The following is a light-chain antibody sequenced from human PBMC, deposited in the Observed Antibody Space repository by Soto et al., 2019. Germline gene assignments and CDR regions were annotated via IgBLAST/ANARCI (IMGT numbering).Light chain of an antibody. Sequence: IVLTQSRGTLSLSPGERATLSCRASQSVDSYLGWYQQRPGQAPRLLIFDVSKRAPGIPARFSGSGSGTDFTLTISSLEPEDFAVYYCQKRINGPTFGGGTKVEIK. CDR1: QSVDSY. V-gene: IGKV3-11*01. J-gene: IGKJ4*01. CDR2: DVS. CDR3: QKRINGPT.